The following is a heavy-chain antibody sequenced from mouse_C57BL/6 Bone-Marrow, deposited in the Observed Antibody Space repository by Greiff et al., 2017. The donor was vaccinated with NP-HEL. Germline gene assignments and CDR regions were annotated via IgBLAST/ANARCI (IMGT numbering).Heavy chain of an antibody. J-gene: IGHJ1*03. CDR3: AGGYYAYWYFDV. CDR2: ITHSGET. V-gene: IGHV12-3*01. D-gene: IGHD2-1*01. CDR1: GFPITSGYY. Sequence: LQESGPGLVKPSQSLFLTCSITGFPITSGYYWIWIRQSPGKPLEWMGYITHSGETFYNPSLQSPISITRETSKNQFFLQLNSVTTEDTAMYYCAGGYYAYWYFDVWGTGTTVTVSS.